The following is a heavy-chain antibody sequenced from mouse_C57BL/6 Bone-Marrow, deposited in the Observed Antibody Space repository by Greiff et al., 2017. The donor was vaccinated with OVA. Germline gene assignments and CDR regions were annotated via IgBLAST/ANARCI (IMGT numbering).Heavy chain of an antibody. V-gene: IGHV1-75*01. CDR3: ARVGGYSNYGLRPFDV. D-gene: IGHD2-5*01. CDR1: GYTFTDYY. Sequence: VEPGASVKISCKASGYTFTDYYINWVKQRPGQGLEWIGWIFPGSGSTYYNEKFKGKATLTVDKSSSTAYMLLSSLTSEDSAVYFCARVGGYSNYGLRPFDVWGTGTTVTVSS. J-gene: IGHJ1*03. CDR2: IFPGSGST.